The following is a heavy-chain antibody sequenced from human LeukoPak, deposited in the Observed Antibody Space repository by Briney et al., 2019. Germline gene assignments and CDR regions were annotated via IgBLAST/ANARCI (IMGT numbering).Heavy chain of an antibody. CDR3: ARYNTATSYY. V-gene: IGHV3-33*01. J-gene: IGHJ4*03. D-gene: IGHD1-14*01. Sequence: GGSLRLSCAASGFTFSSYGMNWVRQAPGKGLEWVAVICNDGSKKYYADSVKGGTTISRENEKNTLFMQMSSVRADATAGYYGARYNTATSYYCGQGTLFTVSS. CDR2: ICNDGSKK. CDR1: GFTFSSYG.